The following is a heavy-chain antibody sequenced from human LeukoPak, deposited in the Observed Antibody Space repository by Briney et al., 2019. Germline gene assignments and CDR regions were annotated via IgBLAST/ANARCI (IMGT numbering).Heavy chain of an antibody. V-gene: IGHV4-34*01. J-gene: IGHJ4*02. CDR2: INHSGST. Sequence: SETLSLTCAVYGGSFSGYYWSWIRQPPGKGLEWIGEINHSGSTNYNPSLKSRVTISVDTSKNQFSLKLSSVTAADTAVYYCARGGGGGSVYFDYWGQGTLVTVSS. CDR3: ARGGGGGSVYFDY. CDR1: GGSFSGYY. D-gene: IGHD2-15*01.